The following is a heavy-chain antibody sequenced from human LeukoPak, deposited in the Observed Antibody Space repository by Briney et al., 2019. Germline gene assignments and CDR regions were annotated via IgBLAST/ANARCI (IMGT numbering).Heavy chain of an antibody. CDR3: ARVRRYYDSSGYYYYFDY. D-gene: IGHD3-22*01. CDR1: GGSISSSSYY. J-gene: IGHJ4*02. V-gene: IGHV4-39*07. CDR2: IYYSGST. Sequence: KPSETLSLTCTVSGGSISSSSYYWGWIRQPPGKGLEWIGSIYYSGSTYYNPSLKSRVTISVDTSKNQFSLKLSSVTAADTAVYYCARVRRYYDSSGYYYYFDYWGQGTLVTVSS.